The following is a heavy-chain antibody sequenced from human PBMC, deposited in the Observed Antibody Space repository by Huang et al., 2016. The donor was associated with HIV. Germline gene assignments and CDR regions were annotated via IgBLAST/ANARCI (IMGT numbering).Heavy chain of an antibody. Sequence: EVHLVESGGGLVRPGRSLRLSCEASGFSFGSYWMNWVRQAPGRGLEWVANINLDGSERFYVDSVRGRFSISRDNGNNSVSLHLNSLKPEDTGIYYCARGFQAKPGDYWGQGALVIVSS. CDR2: INLDGSER. CDR3: ARGFQAKPGDY. V-gene: IGHV3-7*01. J-gene: IGHJ4*02. CDR1: GFSFGSYW.